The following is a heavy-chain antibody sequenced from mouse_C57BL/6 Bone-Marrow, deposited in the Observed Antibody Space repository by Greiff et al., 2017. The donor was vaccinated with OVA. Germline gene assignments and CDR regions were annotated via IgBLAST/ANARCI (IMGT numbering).Heavy chain of an antibody. J-gene: IGHJ3*01. Sequence: VKLQQPGAELVKPGASVKMSCKASGYTFTSYWITWVKQRPGQGLEWIGDIYPGSGSTNYNEKFKSKATLTVDTSYSTAYMQLSSLTAEDSAVYYCASIWFAYWGQGTLVTVSA. CDR1: GYTFTSYW. CDR3: ASIWFAY. V-gene: IGHV1-55*01. CDR2: IYPGSGST.